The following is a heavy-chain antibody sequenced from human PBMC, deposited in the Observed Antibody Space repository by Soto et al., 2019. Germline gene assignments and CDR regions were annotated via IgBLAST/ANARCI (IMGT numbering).Heavy chain of an antibody. Sequence: SETLSLICTVSGASISSSSYSWGWIRQSPGKGLEWIGSFYSSGSTFYTPSLKSRVTISEDTSKNQFSLKLTSVTAADTAMYYCARHYYDVLTAYFEDFWGQGTLVTVSS. J-gene: IGHJ4*02. CDR2: FYSSGST. CDR3: ARHYYDVLTAYFEDF. CDR1: GASISSSSYS. D-gene: IGHD3-9*01. V-gene: IGHV4-39*01.